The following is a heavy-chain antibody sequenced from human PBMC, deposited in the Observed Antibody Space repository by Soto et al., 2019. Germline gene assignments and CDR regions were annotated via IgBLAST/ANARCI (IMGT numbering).Heavy chain of an antibody. CDR1: RFTFSSYG. CDR2: ISYDGSNK. V-gene: IGHV3-30*18. D-gene: IGHD3-9*01. J-gene: IGHJ4*02. Sequence: GGSLRLSCAASRFTFSSYGMHWVRQAPGKGLEWVAVISYDGSNKYYADSVKGRFTISRDNSKNTLYLQMNSLRAEDTAVYYCAKGASRETGLLQTPADYWGQGTLVTVSS. CDR3: AKGASRETGLLQTPADY.